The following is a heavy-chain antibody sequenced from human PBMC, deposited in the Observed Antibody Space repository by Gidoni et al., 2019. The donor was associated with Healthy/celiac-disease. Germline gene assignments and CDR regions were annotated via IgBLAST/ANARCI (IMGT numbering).Heavy chain of an antibody. V-gene: IGHV3-30*03. CDR2: ISYDGSNK. CDR3: AIFRGYSGYDRSHYYGMDV. D-gene: IGHD5-12*01. CDR1: GFTFSSYG. Sequence: GFTFSSYGMHWVRQAPGKGLEWVAVISYDGSNKYYADSVNGRFTISRDNSKNTLYLQMNSLRAEDTAVYYCAIFRGYSGYDRSHYYGMDVWGQGTTVTVSS. J-gene: IGHJ6*02.